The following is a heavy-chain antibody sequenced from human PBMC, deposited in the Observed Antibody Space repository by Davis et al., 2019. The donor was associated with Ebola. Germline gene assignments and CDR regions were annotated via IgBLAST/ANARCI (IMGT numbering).Heavy chain of an antibody. CDR2: ISGSGGST. V-gene: IGHV3-23*01. J-gene: IGHJ6*04. CDR1: GFTFSSYA. CDR3: ANPPTSRLFLEKREYYYGMDV. D-gene: IGHD1/OR15-1a*01. Sequence: PGGSLRLSCAASGFTFSSYAMSWVRQAPGKGLEWVSAISGSGGSTYYADSVKGRFTISRDNSKNTLYLQMNSLRAEDTAVYYCANPPTSRLFLEKREYYYGMDVWGKGTTVTVSS.